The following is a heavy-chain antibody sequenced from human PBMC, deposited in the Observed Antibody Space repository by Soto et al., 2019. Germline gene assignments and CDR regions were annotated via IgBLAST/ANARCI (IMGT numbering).Heavy chain of an antibody. J-gene: IGHJ6*02. D-gene: IGHD6-13*01. Sequence: PGGSLRLSFAASGFAFDDHAMLWVRQAPGKGLEWVSGISWSSAGIGYADSVKGRFTISRDNAKNSLDLQMNSLRPEDTAVYYCAKDIGSAAADTYYYYGMDVWGQGTTVTVSS. CDR3: AKDIGSAAADTYYYYGMDV. V-gene: IGHV3-9*01. CDR1: GFAFDDHA. CDR2: ISWSSAGI.